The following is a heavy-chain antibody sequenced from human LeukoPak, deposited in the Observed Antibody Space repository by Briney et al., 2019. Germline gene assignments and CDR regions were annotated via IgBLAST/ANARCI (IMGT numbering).Heavy chain of an antibody. CDR3: ARAAAGRRGFDY. J-gene: IGHJ4*02. CDR1: GYTFTSYD. V-gene: IGHV1-2*02. D-gene: IGHD6-13*01. CDR2: INPNSGGT. Sequence: ASVKVSCKASGYTFTSYDINWVRQATGQGLEWMGWINPNSGGTNYAQKFQGRVTMTRDTSISTAYMELSRLRSDDTAVYYCARAAAGRRGFDYWGQGTLVTVSS.